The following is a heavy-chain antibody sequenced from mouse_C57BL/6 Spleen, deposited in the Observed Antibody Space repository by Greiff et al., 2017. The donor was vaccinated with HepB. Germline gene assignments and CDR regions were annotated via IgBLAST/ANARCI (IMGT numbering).Heavy chain of an antibody. CDR3: ARLRVNYGAMDY. Sequence: EVKVVESGGGLVQPGGSLSLSCAASGFTFTDYYMSWVRQPPGKALEWLGFIRNKANGYTTEYSASVKGRFTISSDNSQSILYLQMNALRAEDSATYYCARLRVNYGAMDYWGQGTSVTVSS. D-gene: IGHD1-1*01. CDR2: IRNKANGYTT. J-gene: IGHJ4*01. CDR1: GFTFTDYY. V-gene: IGHV7-3*01.